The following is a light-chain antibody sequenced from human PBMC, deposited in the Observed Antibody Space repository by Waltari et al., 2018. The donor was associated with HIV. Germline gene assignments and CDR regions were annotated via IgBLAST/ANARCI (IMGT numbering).Light chain of an antibody. Sequence: EIVLTQSPGTLSLSPGERATLSCRASQTVSSTSLAWYQQKPGQAPRLLIYGASTRATGIPDRFSGSGSGTDFTLTISRLEPEDFAVYYCQHYRSSQGFTFGPGTKVDIK. V-gene: IGKV3-20*01. CDR3: QHYRSSQGFT. J-gene: IGKJ3*01. CDR2: GAS. CDR1: QTVSSTS.